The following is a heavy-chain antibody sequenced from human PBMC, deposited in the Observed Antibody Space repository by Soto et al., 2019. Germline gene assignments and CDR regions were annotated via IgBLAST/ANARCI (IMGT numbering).Heavy chain of an antibody. CDR1: VDSVSSNSAA. J-gene: IGHJ4*02. D-gene: IGHD1-7*01. CDR3: ASNTWNFVTALYY. Sequence: QVQLQPSGPGLVMPSQTLSLTCAISVDSVSSNSAAWNWIRQSPSRGLEWLGRTWYRSNWRNDYALSVTSRIAITPDTSNNQFSLHLNPLTPEDTAVYYFASNTWNFVTALYYWGQGILVTVSS. CDR2: TWYRSNWRN. V-gene: IGHV6-1*01.